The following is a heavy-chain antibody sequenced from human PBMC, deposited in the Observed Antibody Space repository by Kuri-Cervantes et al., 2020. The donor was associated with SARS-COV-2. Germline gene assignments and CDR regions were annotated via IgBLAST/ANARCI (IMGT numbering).Heavy chain of an antibody. CDR2: INHSGST. CDR1: GGSFSGYY. CDR3: ARRLKDGPPDY. V-gene: IGHV4-34*01. Sequence: SQTLSLTCSVYGGSFSGYYWSWIRQPPGKGLEWIREINHSGSTNYNPSLKSRVTISVDTSKNQFSLKLSSVTAADTAVYYCARRLKDGPPDYWGQGTLVTVSS. J-gene: IGHJ4*02.